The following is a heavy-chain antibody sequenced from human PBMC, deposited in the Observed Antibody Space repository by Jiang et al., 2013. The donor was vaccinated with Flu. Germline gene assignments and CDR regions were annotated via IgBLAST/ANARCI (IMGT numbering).Heavy chain of an antibody. V-gene: IGHV2-70*11. Sequence: TQTLTLTCTFSGFSLSTSGMCVSWIRQPPGKALEWLARIDWDDDKYYSTSLKTRLTISKDTSKNQVVLTMTNMDPVDTATYYCARARYYYDSSGYKFYYFDYWGQGTLVTVSS. J-gene: IGHJ4*02. D-gene: IGHD3-22*01. CDR1: GFSLSTSGMC. CDR2: IDWDDDK. CDR3: ARARYYYDSSGYKFYYFDY.